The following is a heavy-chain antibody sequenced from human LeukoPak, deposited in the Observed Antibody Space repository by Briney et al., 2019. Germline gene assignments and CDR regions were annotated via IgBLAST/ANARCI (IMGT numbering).Heavy chain of an antibody. CDR3: ARDSGYLDY. D-gene: IGHD3-22*01. V-gene: IGHV3-30*04. Sequence: PGRSLRLSCAASGFTFNSYAMHWVRQAPGKGLEWVAVISYDGSNEYYADSVKGRFTISRDNSKNTLYLQMNSLRAEDTAVYFCARDSGYLDYWGQGTLVTVSS. J-gene: IGHJ4*02. CDR2: ISYDGSNE. CDR1: GFTFNSYA.